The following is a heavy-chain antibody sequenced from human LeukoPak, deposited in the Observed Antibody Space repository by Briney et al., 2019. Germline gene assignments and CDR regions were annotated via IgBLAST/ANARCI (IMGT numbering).Heavy chain of an antibody. CDR2: IYSGGST. V-gene: IGHV3-53*01. CDR1: GFTVSSNY. CDR3: AKGSSGSGNYFLLFDY. J-gene: IGHJ4*02. D-gene: IGHD3-10*01. Sequence: GGSLRLSCAASGFTVSSNYMSWVRQAPGKGLEWVSVIYSGGSTYYADSVKGRFTISRDNSKNTLYLQMNSLRAEDTAVYYCAKGSSGSGNYFLLFDYWGQGTLVTVSS.